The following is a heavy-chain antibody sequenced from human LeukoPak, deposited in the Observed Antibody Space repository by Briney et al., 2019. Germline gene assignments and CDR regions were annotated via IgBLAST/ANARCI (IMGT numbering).Heavy chain of an antibody. CDR3: ASASSHRIAAGGDY. J-gene: IGHJ4*02. CDR2: IDSDGSSR. Sequence: PGGSLRLSCAASGFIFNKYWTHWVRQAPGKGLVWVSRIDSDGSSRNYADSVKGRFSISRDNAKNTLYLQMNSLRAEDTAVYYCASASSHRIAAGGDYWGQGILVTVSS. V-gene: IGHV3-74*01. CDR1: GFIFNKYW. D-gene: IGHD6-13*01.